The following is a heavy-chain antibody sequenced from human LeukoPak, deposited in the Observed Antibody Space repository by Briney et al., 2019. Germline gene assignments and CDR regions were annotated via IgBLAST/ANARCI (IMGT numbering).Heavy chain of an antibody. V-gene: IGHV4-34*01. CDR2: INHSGST. CDR1: GGSFSGYY. CDR3: ARGFRQLLRRGYYFDY. J-gene: IGHJ4*02. Sequence: PSETLSLTCAVYGGSFSGYYWSWIRQPPGKGLEWIGEINHSGSTNYNPSLKSRVTISVDTSKNQFSLKLNSVTAADTAVYYCARGFRQLLRRGYYFDYWGQGTLVTVSS. D-gene: IGHD2-2*01.